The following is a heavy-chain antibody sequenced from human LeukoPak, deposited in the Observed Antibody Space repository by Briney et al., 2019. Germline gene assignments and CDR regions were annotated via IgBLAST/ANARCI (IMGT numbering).Heavy chain of an antibody. D-gene: IGHD3-10*01. J-gene: IGHJ4*02. Sequence: PGGSLRLSCAASGFTFSSYGMHWVRQAPGKGLEWVAFIRYDGSNKYYADSVKGRFTISRDNSKNTLYLQMNSLRAEDTAVYYCAKDGAVGYGSGSYFDYWGQGTLVTVSS. CDR2: IRYDGSNK. V-gene: IGHV3-30*02. CDR3: AKDGAVGYGSGSYFDY. CDR1: GFTFSSYG.